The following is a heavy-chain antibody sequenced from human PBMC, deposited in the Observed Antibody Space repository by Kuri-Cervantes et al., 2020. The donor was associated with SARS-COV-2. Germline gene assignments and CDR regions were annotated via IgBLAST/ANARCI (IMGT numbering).Heavy chain of an antibody. D-gene: IGHD3-22*01. Sequence: ASVKVSCKASGYTFTSYGISWVRQAPGQGLQWMGWINKGNTKYAQKFQGRVTMTTDTSTRTAYMELKSLRADDTAMYYCARDWGPYYQDINGFLLYFDYWGQGTLVTVSS. CDR3: ARDWGPYYQDINGFLLYFDY. V-gene: IGHV1-18*01. CDR2: INKGNT. J-gene: IGHJ4*02. CDR1: GYTFTSYG.